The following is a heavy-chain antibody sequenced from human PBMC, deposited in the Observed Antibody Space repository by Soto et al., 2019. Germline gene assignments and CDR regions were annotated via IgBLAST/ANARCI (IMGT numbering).Heavy chain of an antibody. Sequence: QVQLVESRGGMVQPGRSLRLSCVASGFTFSTHGIHWVRQAPGKGLEWVAVISYDGSNKYYADSVKGRFTISRDNSKNTLYLQMNSLTTAVTAVYFCAKGHDLARDQYYYALDVWGQGTTVTVSS. CDR1: GFTFSTHG. J-gene: IGHJ6*02. CDR2: ISYDGSNK. CDR3: AKGHDLARDQYYYALDV. V-gene: IGHV3-30*18. D-gene: IGHD3-16*01.